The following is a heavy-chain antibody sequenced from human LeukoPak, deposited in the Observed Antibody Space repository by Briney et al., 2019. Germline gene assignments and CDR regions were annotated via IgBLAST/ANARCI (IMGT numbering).Heavy chain of an antibody. V-gene: IGHV3-20*01. CDR3: ARGSYGDYLFDY. CDR1: GFTFSNAW. Sequence: PGGSLRLSCAAAGFTFSNAWMSWVRQAPGKGLEWVSSINRNGVIIGYADSVKGRFTISRDNAKKSLYLQMNSLRAEDTALYHCARGSYGDYLFDYWGQGNLVTVSS. D-gene: IGHD4-17*01. J-gene: IGHJ4*02. CDR2: INRNGVII.